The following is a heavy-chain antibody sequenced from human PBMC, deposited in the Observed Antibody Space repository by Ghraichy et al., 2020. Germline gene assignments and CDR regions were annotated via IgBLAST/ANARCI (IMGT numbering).Heavy chain of an antibody. CDR1: GFTFTSSA. Sequence: SVKVSCKASGFTFTSSAVQWVRQARGQRLEWIGWIVVGSGNTNYAQKFQERVTITRDMSTSTAYMELSSLRSEDTAVYYCAAWNQYSSSAYYYYYMDVWGKGTTVTVSS. CDR2: IVVGSGNT. CDR3: AAWNQYSSSAYYYYYMDV. V-gene: IGHV1-58*01. J-gene: IGHJ6*03. D-gene: IGHD6-6*01.